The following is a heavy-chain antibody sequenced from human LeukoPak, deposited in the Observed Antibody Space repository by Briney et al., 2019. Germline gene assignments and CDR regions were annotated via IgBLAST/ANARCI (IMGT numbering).Heavy chain of an antibody. CDR1: GGSISSYY. Sequence: PSETLSLTCTVSGGSISSYYWSWIRQPPGKGLEWIGYIYYSGSTYYNPSLKSRVTISVDTSKNQFSLKLSSVTAADTAVYYCAGYYLGYCSSTSCYTDYWGQGTLVTVSS. CDR2: IYYSGST. CDR3: AGYYLGYCSSTSCYTDY. V-gene: IGHV4-59*04. J-gene: IGHJ4*02. D-gene: IGHD2-2*02.